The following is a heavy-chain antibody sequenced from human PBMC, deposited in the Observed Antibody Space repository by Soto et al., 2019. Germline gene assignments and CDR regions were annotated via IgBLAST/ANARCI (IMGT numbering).Heavy chain of an antibody. V-gene: IGHV3-7*03. CDR3: VTAVRGYNANGDL. CDR1: GFTFSSYW. CDR2: IKADGTEK. Sequence: PGGSLRLSCVGSGFTFSSYWMGWVRQTPGKGLEWVATIKADGTEKCYVDSVKGRFTFSRDNAKTSVYLEMNSLRAEDTAVYYCVTAVRGYNANGDLWGQGTTVTVSS. D-gene: IGHD5-12*01. J-gene: IGHJ6*02.